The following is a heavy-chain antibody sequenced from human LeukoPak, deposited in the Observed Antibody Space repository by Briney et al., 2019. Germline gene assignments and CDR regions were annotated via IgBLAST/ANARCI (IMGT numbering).Heavy chain of an antibody. CDR3: ARQSYCTAATCPGWFDP. Sequence: PSETLSLTCSVSGDSITSRSFFWGWMRQPPGKGPEWIASIYYTGSTLYHPSLKSRVTISVDTSKNQFSLRLASVTAADMAVYYCARQSYCTAATCPGWFDPWGQGTLVTVSS. V-gene: IGHV4-39*07. CDR1: GDSITSRSFF. J-gene: IGHJ5*02. D-gene: IGHD2-8*02. CDR2: IYYTGST.